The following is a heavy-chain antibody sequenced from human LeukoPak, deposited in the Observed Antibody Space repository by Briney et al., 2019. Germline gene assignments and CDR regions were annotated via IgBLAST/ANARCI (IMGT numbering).Heavy chain of an antibody. CDR3: ARDRMGAGDYVPYYYYGMDV. J-gene: IGHJ6*02. CDR2: ISYDGSNK. V-gene: IGHV3-30-3*01. CDR1: GFTFSSYA. Sequence: GGSLRLSCAASGFTFSSYAMHWVRQAPGKGLEWVAVISYDGSNKYYADSVKGRFTISRVNSKNTLYLQMNSLRAEDTAVYYCARDRMGAGDYVPYYYYGMDVWGQGTTVTVSS. D-gene: IGHD4-17*01.